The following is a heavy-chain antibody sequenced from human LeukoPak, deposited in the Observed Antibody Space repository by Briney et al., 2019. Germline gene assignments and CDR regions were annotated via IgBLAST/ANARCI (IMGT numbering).Heavy chain of an antibody. V-gene: IGHV1-69*05. Sequence: SVKVSCRASGGTFSSYAISWVRQAPGQGLEWMGGIIPIFGTANYAQKFQGRVTITTDESTSTAYMELSSLRSEDTAVYYCARGITMVRGAQRYYFDYWGQGTLVTVSS. CDR1: GGTFSSYA. J-gene: IGHJ4*02. D-gene: IGHD3-10*01. CDR2: IIPIFGTA. CDR3: ARGITMVRGAQRYYFDY.